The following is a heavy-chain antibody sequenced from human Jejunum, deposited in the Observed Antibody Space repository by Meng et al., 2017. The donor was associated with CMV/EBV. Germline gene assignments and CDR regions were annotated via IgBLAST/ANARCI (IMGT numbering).Heavy chain of an antibody. CDR1: GFTFSSYW. CDR3: AKYNYGIDY. J-gene: IGHJ4*02. CDR2: IKTDGSDK. D-gene: IGHD5-18*01. Sequence: EVQAVGCWGGLVQSGGSLRLSCAASGFTFSSYWLTWVRQAPGKGLEWVANIKTDGSDKNYVDSVKGRFTISRDNAQNSLYLQMNSLRAEDTAVYYCAKYNYGIDYWGQGTLVTVSS. V-gene: IGHV3-7*02.